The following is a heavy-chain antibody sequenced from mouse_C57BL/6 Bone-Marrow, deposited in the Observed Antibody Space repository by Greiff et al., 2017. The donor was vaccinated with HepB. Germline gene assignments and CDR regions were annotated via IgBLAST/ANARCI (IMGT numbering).Heavy chain of an antibody. J-gene: IGHJ4*01. CDR2: IYPRSGNT. CDR3: ARLGYGRAMDY. CDR1: GYTFTSYG. V-gene: IGHV1-81*01. D-gene: IGHD3-1*01. Sequence: QVQLKQSGAELARPGASVKLSCKASGYTFTSYGISWVKQRTGQGLEWIGEIYPRSGNTYYNEKFKGKATLTADKSSSTAYMELRSLTSEDSAVYFCARLGYGRAMDYWGQGTSVTVSS.